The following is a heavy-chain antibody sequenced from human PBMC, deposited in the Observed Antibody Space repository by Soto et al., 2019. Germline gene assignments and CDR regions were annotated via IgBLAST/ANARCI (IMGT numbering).Heavy chain of an antibody. D-gene: IGHD4-17*01. V-gene: IGHV4-31*03. CDR3: ARGLSVTLFDN. Sequence: QVQLQESGPGLVKPSQTLSLTCTVSGGSISTGGYYWTWIRQHPGKGLEWIGYIYYSGSTYYNPSLKSRVTISVDTSKNPFSLKLSSVTAADTAVYYWARGLSVTLFDNWGQGTLVTVSS. J-gene: IGHJ4*02. CDR2: IYYSGST. CDR1: GGSISTGGYY.